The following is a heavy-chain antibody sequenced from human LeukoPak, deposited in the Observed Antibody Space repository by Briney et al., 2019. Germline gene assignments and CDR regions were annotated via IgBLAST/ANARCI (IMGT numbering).Heavy chain of an antibody. CDR3: ASCSGCNNYFGY. D-gene: IGHD6-19*01. J-gene: IGHJ4*02. V-gene: IGHV4-59*08. Sequence: PSETLSLTCSVSGAAISTNYWTWSRQSPGKGLEWIGYISHTGSTNYNPSLKSRVTISVDKSKNQLSLKLSSVTATDTAVYYCASCSGCNNYFGYWGQGTLVTVSS. CDR2: ISHTGST. CDR1: GAAISTNY.